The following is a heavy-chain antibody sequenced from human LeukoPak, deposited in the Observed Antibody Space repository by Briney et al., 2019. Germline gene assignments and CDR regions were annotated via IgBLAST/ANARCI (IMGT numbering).Heavy chain of an antibody. V-gene: IGHV4-4*07. CDR3: ASGGRISAANWFDP. CDR2: VYPSGRT. Sequence: PSETLSRTCTVSGGSISTYYWSWIRQPAGKGLEWIGRVYPSGRTSYNPSLENRVTMSVDTSKKQFSLKLRSVTAADTAVYYCASGGRISAANWFDPRGQGTLVTVSS. D-gene: IGHD6-13*01. CDR1: GGSISTYY. J-gene: IGHJ5*02.